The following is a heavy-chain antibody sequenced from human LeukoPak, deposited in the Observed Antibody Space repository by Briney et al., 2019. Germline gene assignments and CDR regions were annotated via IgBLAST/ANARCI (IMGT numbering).Heavy chain of an antibody. D-gene: IGHD2-21*02. V-gene: IGHV3-21*01. Sequence: GGSLRLSCAASRFTFSTYSMNWVRQAPGKGLEWVSSITSSSIYIYYADSVKGRFTISRDNAKNSLYLQMNSLRAEDTAVYYCARDGSRGNLVTAPDYWGQGTLVTVSS. CDR1: RFTFSTYS. J-gene: IGHJ4*02. CDR2: ITSSSIYI. CDR3: ARDGSRGNLVTAPDY.